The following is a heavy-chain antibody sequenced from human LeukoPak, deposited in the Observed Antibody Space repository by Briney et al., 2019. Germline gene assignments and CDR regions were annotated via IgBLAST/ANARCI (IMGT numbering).Heavy chain of an antibody. J-gene: IGHJ3*02. Sequence: ASVKLFCTASGYTFTGYYKNWVRQAPGQGIEWMGWINPNSGGTNYAQKFQGRVTMTRDTSISTAYMELSRLRSDDTAVYYCASDWGLSQLEYCSNTNCYMGAFDIWGQGSMVTVSS. V-gene: IGHV1-2*02. CDR2: INPNSGGT. CDR1: GYTFTGYY. CDR3: ASDWGLSQLEYCSNTNCYMGAFDI. D-gene: IGHD2-2*02.